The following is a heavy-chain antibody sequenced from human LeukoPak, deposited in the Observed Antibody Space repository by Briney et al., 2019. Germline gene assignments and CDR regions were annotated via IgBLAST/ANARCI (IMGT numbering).Heavy chain of an antibody. D-gene: IGHD6-13*01. Sequence: PSETLSLTCTVSGDSISSHYWSWIRQPPGKGLEWIASLYYSGNTNYNPSLKSRVTTSIDTSRNQFSLKLSSVTAADTAVYYCARHIANSFGMDVWGQGTTVTVSS. CDR1: GDSISSHY. CDR2: LYYSGNT. J-gene: IGHJ6*02. CDR3: ARHIANSFGMDV. V-gene: IGHV4-59*08.